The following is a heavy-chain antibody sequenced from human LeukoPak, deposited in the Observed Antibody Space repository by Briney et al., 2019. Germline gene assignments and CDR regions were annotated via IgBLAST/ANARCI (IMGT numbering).Heavy chain of an antibody. J-gene: IGHJ4*02. CDR1: GGTFRSYA. D-gene: IGHD5-18*01. CDR3: ARDQGYRYGYGDFDY. CDR2: IIPIFGTA. V-gene: IGHV1-69*13. Sequence: ASVKVSCKSSGGTFRSYAIIWVRQAPGQGLEWMGGIIPIFGTANYAQKFQGRVTITADESTSTAYMELSSLRSEDTAVYYCARDQGYRYGYGDFDYWGQGTLVTVSS.